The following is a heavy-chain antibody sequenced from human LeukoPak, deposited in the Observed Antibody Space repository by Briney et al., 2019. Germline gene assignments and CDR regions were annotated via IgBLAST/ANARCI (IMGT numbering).Heavy chain of an antibody. CDR2: INAGNGNT. CDR3: ARDGYCSGGSCPGDY. D-gene: IGHD2-15*01. Sequence: ASVKVSCKASGYTFTSYAMHWVRQAPGQRLEWMGWINAGNGNTKYSQKFQGRVIITRDTSASTAYMELSSLRSEDTAVYYCARDGYCSGGSCPGDYWGQGTLVTVSS. V-gene: IGHV1-3*01. CDR1: GYTFTSYA. J-gene: IGHJ4*02.